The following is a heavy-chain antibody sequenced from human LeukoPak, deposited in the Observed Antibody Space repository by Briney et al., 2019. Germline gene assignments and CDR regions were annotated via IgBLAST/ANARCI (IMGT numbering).Heavy chain of an antibody. CDR3: AKGGGYSSAEELDY. D-gene: IGHD3-22*01. J-gene: IGHJ4*02. CDR1: GFPFSSYG. Sequence: SGGSLRLSCAASGFPFSSYGMSWVRQAPGKGLEWVSAISGSGGSTYYADSVKGRFTISRDNSKNTLYLQMNSLRAEDTAVYYCAKGGGYSSAEELDYWGQGTLVTVSS. V-gene: IGHV3-23*01. CDR2: ISGSGGST.